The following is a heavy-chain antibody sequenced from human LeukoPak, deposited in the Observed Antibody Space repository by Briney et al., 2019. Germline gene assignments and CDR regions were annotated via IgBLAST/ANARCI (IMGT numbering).Heavy chain of an antibody. Sequence: GGSLRPSCAASGFTFSDYYMSWIRQAPGKGLEWVSYISSSGSTIYYVDSVKGRFTISRDNAKNSLYLQMNSLRAEDTAVYYCARDLEPSSGSTFDYWGQGTLVTVSS. CDR2: ISSSGSTI. V-gene: IGHV3-11*01. J-gene: IGHJ4*02. D-gene: IGHD3-3*01. CDR3: ARDLEPSSGSTFDY. CDR1: GFTFSDYY.